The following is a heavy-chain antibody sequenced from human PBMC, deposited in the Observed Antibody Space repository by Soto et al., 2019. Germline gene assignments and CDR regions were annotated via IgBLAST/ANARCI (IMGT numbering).Heavy chain of an antibody. V-gene: IGHV3-9*01. CDR2: ITWNSGYI. CDR3: AKALYGSSSSPIDF. J-gene: IGHJ1*01. D-gene: IGHD6-13*01. Sequence: GGPLRLYCAASGFTFDDYAMHWARQAPGKGLEWVSYITWNSGYIGYADSVKGRFTISRDNANNSLYLQMNSLKTEDTAFYYCAKALYGSSSSPIDFWGQGTLVTVSS. CDR1: GFTFDDYA.